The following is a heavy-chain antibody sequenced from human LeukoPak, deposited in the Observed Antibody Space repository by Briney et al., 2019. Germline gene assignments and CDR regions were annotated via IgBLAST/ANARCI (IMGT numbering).Heavy chain of an antibody. CDR1: GGTFSSYA. CDR2: IIPIFGTA. J-gene: IGHJ3*02. D-gene: IGHD1-7*01. V-gene: IGHV1-69*13. Sequence: ASVKVSCKASGGTFSSYAISWVRQAPGQGLEWMGGIIPIFGTANYAQKFQGRVTITADESTSTAYMELSSLRSEDTAVYYCARDYGREPGWNYVGAFDIWGQGTMVTVSS. CDR3: ARDYGREPGWNYVGAFDI.